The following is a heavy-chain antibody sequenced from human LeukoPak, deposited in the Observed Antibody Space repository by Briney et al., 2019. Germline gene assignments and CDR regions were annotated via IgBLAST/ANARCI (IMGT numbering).Heavy chain of an antibody. J-gene: IGHJ5*02. V-gene: IGHV3-30*02. CDR3: AKGGFWLYNWFDP. CDR1: GFTFSSYG. D-gene: IGHD3-22*01. CDR2: IRYDGSNK. Sequence: GGSLRLSCTASGFTFSSYGMHWVRQAPGKGLEWVAFIRYDGSNKYYADSVKGRFTISRDNSKNTLYLQMNSLRAEDTAVYYCAKGGFWLYNWFDPWGQGTLVTVSS.